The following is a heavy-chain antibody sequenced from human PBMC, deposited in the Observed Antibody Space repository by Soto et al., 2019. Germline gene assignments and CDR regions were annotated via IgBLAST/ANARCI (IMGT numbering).Heavy chain of an antibody. CDR3: ARQSSTVTTFDH. CDR2: MRHNGNT. V-gene: IGHV1-46*01. J-gene: IGHJ4*02. CDR1: GYTFSSYY. D-gene: IGHD4-17*01. Sequence: GASVKVSCKASGYTFSSYYLHWVRQAPGQGLEWMGIMRHNGNTVYAQNFQGRVTVTRDTSTSTVYMELNSLRAEDTAVYYCARQSSTVTTFDHWGQGTLVTVSS.